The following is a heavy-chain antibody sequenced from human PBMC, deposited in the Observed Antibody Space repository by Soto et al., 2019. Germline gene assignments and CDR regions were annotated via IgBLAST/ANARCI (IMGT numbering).Heavy chain of an antibody. Sequence: QVQLVQSGAEVKKPGASVKVSCKASGYTFTSYAMHWVRQAPGQRLEWMGWINAGNGNTKYSQKFQGRVTITRDTSASTAYMELSSLRSEDTAVYYCARDGSYYGSGSYYMPYGMDVCCQGTTVTVSS. V-gene: IGHV1-3*01. CDR2: INAGNGNT. CDR3: ARDGSYYGSGSYYMPYGMDV. D-gene: IGHD3-10*01. CDR1: GYTFTSYA. J-gene: IGHJ6*02.